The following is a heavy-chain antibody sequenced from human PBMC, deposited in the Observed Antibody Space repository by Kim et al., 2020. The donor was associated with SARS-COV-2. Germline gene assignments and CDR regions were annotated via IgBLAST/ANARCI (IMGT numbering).Heavy chain of an antibody. CDR3: ARVRVSGRSSYYWALDF. Sequence: SETLSLTCAVYGATFSGHYWTWIRQPPGKGLEWIAEINHSGSSNYNASLKSRVTTSVDMSKNQFSLRMTSVTAADTAMYYCARVRVSGRSSYYWALDFWGQRTLVTVSS. CDR1: GATFSGHY. V-gene: IGHV4-34*01. J-gene: IGHJ4*02. D-gene: IGHD1-26*01. CDR2: INHSGSS.